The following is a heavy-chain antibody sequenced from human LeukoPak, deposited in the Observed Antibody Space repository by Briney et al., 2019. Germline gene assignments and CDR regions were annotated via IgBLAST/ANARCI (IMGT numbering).Heavy chain of an antibody. CDR3: ARRDYVWGSYGY. J-gene: IGHJ4*02. CDR1: GGSISSYY. V-gene: IGHV4-59*08. Sequence: NPSETLSLTCTVSGGSISSYYWSWIRQPPGKGLEWIGDIYYSGSTNYNPSLKSRVTISVDTSKNQFSLKLSSVTAAHTAVYYCARRDYVWGSYGYWGEGALVTVSS. CDR2: IYYSGST. D-gene: IGHD3-16*01.